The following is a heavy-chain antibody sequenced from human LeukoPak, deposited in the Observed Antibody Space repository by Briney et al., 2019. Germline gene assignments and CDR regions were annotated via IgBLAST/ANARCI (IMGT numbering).Heavy chain of an antibody. CDR1: GFTFSTYG. V-gene: IGHV3-30*18. J-gene: IGHJ4*02. CDR3: AKDRSQWSFTSVFDY. Sequence: PGGSLRLSCAASGFTFSTYGMHWVRQAPGKGLEWVAVISYDGSNKYYADSVKGRFTISRYNSKNTLYLQMNSLRAEDTAVYYCAKDRSQWSFTSVFDYWGQGTLVTVSP. D-gene: IGHD6-19*01. CDR2: ISYDGSNK.